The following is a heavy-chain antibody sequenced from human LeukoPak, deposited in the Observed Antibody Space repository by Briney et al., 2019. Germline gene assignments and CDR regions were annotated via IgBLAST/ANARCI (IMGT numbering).Heavy chain of an antibody. CDR3: AKDYARGGCSLAHCNPIDS. D-gene: IGHD2-15*01. J-gene: IGHJ4*02. Sequence: GGSLRLSCAASGFTFSTFAMTWVRQVPGKGLEWVSTFSPDGIHYADSVKGRFAISRDDSMSTLFLQMNSLRAEDTAIYYCAKDYARGGCSLAHCNPIDSWGQGTLVTVSS. CDR2: FSPDGI. V-gene: IGHV3-23*01. CDR1: GFTFSTFA.